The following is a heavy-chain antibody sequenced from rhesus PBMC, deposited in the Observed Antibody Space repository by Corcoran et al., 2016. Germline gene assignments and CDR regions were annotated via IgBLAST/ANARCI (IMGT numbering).Heavy chain of an antibody. D-gene: IGHD1-44*02. CDR3: ARVSGSYDY. CDR1: AYSLISGSC. Sequence: QVQLQESGPGLVQPSETLSLTCAVSAYSLISGSCLSWLRQPPGKGLEWVGYIGGSSGSTNYNPSLKSRVTISKDTSKNQFSLKRSSVTAADTAVYYCARVSGSYDYWGQGVLVTVSS. V-gene: IGHV4-127*01. J-gene: IGHJ4*01. CDR2: IGGSSGST.